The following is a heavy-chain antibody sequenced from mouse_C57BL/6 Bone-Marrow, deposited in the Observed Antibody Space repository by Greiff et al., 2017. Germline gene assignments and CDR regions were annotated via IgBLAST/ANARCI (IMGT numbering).Heavy chain of an antibody. CDR2: IDPETGGT. V-gene: IGHV1-15*01. J-gene: IGHJ1*03. CDR3: TRYVSTVVDLYWYFDV. CDR1: GYTFTDYE. D-gene: IGHD1-1*01. Sequence: VQLQQSGAELVRPGASVTLSCKASGYTFTDYEMHWVKQTPVHGLEWIGAIDPETGGTAYNQKFKGKAILTADKSSSTAYMELRSLTSEDSAVYYCTRYVSTVVDLYWYFDVWGTGTTVTVSS.